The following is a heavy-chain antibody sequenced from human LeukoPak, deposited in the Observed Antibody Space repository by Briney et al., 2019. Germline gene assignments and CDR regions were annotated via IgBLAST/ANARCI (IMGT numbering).Heavy chain of an antibody. D-gene: IGHD3-10*02. V-gene: IGHV3-48*03. CDR1: GCTFSSYE. CDR3: AELGIYMTGGV. J-gene: IGHJ6*04. Sequence: GGSLRLSCAASGCTFSSYEMNWVRQAPGKGLEWVSYISSSGSTIYYADAVKGRFTISRDNAKNSLYLQMNSLRAEDTAVYYCAELGIYMTGGVWGKGTTVTISS. CDR2: ISSSGSTI.